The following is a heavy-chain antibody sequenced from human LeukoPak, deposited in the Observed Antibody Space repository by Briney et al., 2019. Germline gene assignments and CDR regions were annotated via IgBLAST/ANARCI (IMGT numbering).Heavy chain of an antibody. CDR2: INPSSGGT. V-gene: IGHV1-2*02. D-gene: IGHD3-22*01. CDR3: ARLLGYDSSGYYYYYMDV. J-gene: IGHJ6*03. Sequence: ASVKVSCKASGYTFTGYYMHWVRQAPGQGLEWMGWINPSSGGTNYAQKFQGRVTMTRDTSISTAYMELSSLRSEDTAVYYCARLLGYDSSGYYYYYMDVWGKGTTVTISS. CDR1: GYTFTGYY.